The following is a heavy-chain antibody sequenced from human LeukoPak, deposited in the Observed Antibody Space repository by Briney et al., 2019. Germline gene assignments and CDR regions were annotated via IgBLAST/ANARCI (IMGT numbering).Heavy chain of an antibody. Sequence: PSETLSLTCTVSGGSISGTYYWSWIRQPPGKGLEWIGYIYYTGTTDSNPSLKSRVTISLDTSKNQFSLNLSSVPAADTAVYYCARRWVYDKRAFDAWGQGTMVTVSS. CDR1: GGSISGTYY. CDR3: ARRWVYDKRAFDA. CDR2: IYYTGTT. J-gene: IGHJ3*01. D-gene: IGHD3-16*01. V-gene: IGHV4-59*08.